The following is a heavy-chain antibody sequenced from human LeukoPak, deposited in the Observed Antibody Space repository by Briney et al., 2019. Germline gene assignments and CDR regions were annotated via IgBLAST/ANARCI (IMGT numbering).Heavy chain of an antibody. J-gene: IGHJ4*02. D-gene: IGHD5-24*01. CDR3: ARAGREMVDY. Sequence: PSETLSLTCTVSGYSISSGYYWGWIRQPPGKGLEWIGSIYHSGSTYYNPSLKSRVTISVDTSKNQFSLKLSSVTAADTAVYYCARAGREMVDYWGQRTLVTVSS. V-gene: IGHV4-38-2*02. CDR1: GYSISSGYY. CDR2: IYHSGST.